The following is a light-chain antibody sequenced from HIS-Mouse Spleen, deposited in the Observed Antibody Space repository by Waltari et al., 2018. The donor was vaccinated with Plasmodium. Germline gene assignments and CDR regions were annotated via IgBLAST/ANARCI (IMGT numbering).Light chain of an antibody. Sequence: SYELTQPPSVSVSPGQTASITCSGDKLGDKYACWYQQKPGQSPVLVIYQDSKRPSGIPGRFSGSNSGKTATLTISGTQAMDEADYYCQAWDSSTGVFGGGTKLTVL. CDR3: QAWDSSTGV. CDR1: KLGDKY. V-gene: IGLV3-1*01. CDR2: QDS. J-gene: IGLJ2*01.